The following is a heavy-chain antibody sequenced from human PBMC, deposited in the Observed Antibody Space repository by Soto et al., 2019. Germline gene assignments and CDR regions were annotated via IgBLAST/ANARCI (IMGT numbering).Heavy chain of an antibody. V-gene: IGHV1-69*13. Sequence: GASVKVSCKASGGTFSSYAIDWVRQAPGQGLEWMGGIIPIFGTANYAQKFQGRITITADESTSTAYMELRSLRSEDTAVYYCARGVHYDSSGFYYFYWGQGTLVTV. CDR3: ARGVHYDSSGFYYFY. CDR2: IIPIFGTA. D-gene: IGHD3-22*01. CDR1: GGTFSSYA. J-gene: IGHJ4*02.